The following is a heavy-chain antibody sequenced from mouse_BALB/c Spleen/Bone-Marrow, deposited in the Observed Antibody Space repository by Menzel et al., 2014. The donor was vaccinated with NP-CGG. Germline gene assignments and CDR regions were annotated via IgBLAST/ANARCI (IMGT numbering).Heavy chain of an antibody. CDR2: IWTGGGT. Sequence: QVQLQQSGPGLVVPSQRLSIPCTVSGFSLTSYDISWIRQPPGKSLEWLGVIWTGGGTNYNPAFMSRLSIGKDNSKSQVFLKMNSLQTDDTAIYYCVRGWYFDVWGAGTTVTVSS. CDR1: GFSLTSYD. CDR3: VRGWYFDV. V-gene: IGHV2-9-2*01. J-gene: IGHJ1*01.